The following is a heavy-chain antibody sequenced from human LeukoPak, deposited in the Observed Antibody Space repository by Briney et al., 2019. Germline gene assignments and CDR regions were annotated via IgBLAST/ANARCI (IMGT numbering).Heavy chain of an antibody. V-gene: IGHV3-74*01. D-gene: IGHD1-26*01. Sequence: PGGSLRLSCAASGFTFSSYWMHWVRQAPGKGLVWVSRINSDGSSTSYADSVKGRFTISRDNAKNTLYLQMNSLRAEDTAVYYCARVGGSYYHLHAFDIWGQGTMVTVSS. J-gene: IGHJ3*02. CDR1: GFTFSSYW. CDR2: INSDGSST. CDR3: ARVGGSYYHLHAFDI.